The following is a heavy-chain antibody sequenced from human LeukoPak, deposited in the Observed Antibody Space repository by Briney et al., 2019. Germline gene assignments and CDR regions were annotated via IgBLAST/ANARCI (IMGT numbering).Heavy chain of an antibody. D-gene: IGHD5-18*01. V-gene: IGHV3-23*01. J-gene: IGHJ4*02. CDR1: GFTFSSYA. Sequence: PGGSLRLSCAASGFTFSSYAMSWVRQAPGKGLEWVSSISGSGGSTYYADSVKGRFTISRDNSKNTLYLQMNSLRAEDTAVYYCAKASGYSYGPFDYWGQGTLVTVSS. CDR3: AKASGYSYGPFDY. CDR2: ISGSGGST.